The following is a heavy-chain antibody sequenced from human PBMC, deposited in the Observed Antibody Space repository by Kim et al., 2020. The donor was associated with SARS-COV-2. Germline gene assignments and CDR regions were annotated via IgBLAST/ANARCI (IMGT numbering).Heavy chain of an antibody. D-gene: IGHD4-4*01. CDR1: GYTFTNYA. CDR2: INAGNGNT. V-gene: IGHV1-3*01. Sequence: ASVKVSCKASGYTFTNYAVHWVRQAPGQGLEWMGRINAGNGNTKYSQKFQGRATITTDTSATTAYMELSSLMSEDTAMYYCAKVGMATVRFDYWGQGTLVTVSS. CDR3: AKVGMATVRFDY. J-gene: IGHJ4*02.